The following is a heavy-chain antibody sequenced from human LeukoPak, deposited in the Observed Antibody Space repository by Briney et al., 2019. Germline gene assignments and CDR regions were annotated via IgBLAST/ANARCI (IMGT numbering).Heavy chain of an antibody. V-gene: IGHV1-2*02. CDR2: INPNSGGT. CDR3: ARAKYRVGKGTPHAFDI. D-gene: IGHD1-14*01. J-gene: IGHJ3*02. CDR1: GYTFTGYY. Sequence: ASVKVSCKSSGYTFTGYYMHWVRQAPGQGLEWMGWINPNSGGTNYAQKFRGRVTMTRDTSISTAYMELSRLRSDDTAVYYCARAKYRVGKGTPHAFDIWGQGTMVTVSS.